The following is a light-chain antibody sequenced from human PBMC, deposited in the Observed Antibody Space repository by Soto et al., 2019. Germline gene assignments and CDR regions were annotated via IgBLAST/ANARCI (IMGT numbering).Light chain of an antibody. Sequence: IRMSQSPSSLSESXGDRVTIDCRPSWDISKFLNWYQQEPRTAPKFXXSDASKLEKGGPSRFSGSGSVTDFTRTINSLLPEDFATYYGQQSFNSPLSFGGGTKVDIK. CDR2: DAS. CDR1: WDISKF. J-gene: IGKJ4*01. V-gene: IGKV1-39*01. CDR3: QQSFNSPLS.